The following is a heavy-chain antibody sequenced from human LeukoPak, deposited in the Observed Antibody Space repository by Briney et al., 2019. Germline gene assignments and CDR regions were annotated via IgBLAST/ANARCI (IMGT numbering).Heavy chain of an antibody. CDR2: IYSGGST. CDR1: GFTVSSNY. J-gene: IGHJ4*02. CDR3: ARDRGLLWFGTFDY. V-gene: IGHV3-53*01. Sequence: GGSLRLSCAASGFTVSSNYMSWVRQAPGKGLEWVSVIYSGGSTYYADSVKGRFTISRDNSKNTLYLQMNSLRAEDTAVYYCARDRGLLWFGTFDYWGQGTLVTVSS. D-gene: IGHD3-10*01.